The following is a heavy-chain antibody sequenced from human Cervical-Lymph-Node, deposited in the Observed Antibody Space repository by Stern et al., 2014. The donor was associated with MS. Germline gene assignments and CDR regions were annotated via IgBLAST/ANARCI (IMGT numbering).Heavy chain of an antibody. D-gene: IGHD3-22*01. CDR2: ISYRGVNK. V-gene: IGHV3-30-3*01. J-gene: IGHJ4*02. CDR1: GFTFTTFA. Sequence: VQLVESGGGVVQPGRSLRLSCAASGFTFTTFAFHWVRQAPGKGLEWVTSISYRGVNKYYADSVKGRFTISRDDSTNTLYLQMSSMRTEDTAVYYCARQEWTVGGSYIQGLDYRGQGTLVTVSS. CDR3: ARQEWTVGGSYIQGLDY.